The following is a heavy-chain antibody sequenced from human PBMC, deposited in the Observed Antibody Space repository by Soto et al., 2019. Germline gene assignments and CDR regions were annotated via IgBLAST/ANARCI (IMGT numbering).Heavy chain of an antibody. CDR2: ISAYNGNT. V-gene: IGHV1-18*01. D-gene: IGHD2-15*01. Sequence: QVQLVQSGAEVKKPGASVKVSCKASGYTFTSYGISWGRQAPGQGLEWMGWISAYNGNTNYAQKRQGRVTMTTDTSASIAYMELRSLRSDDTAVYYCARDLALDIVVVVAATPKWFDPWGQGTLVTVSS. CDR1: GYTFTSYG. J-gene: IGHJ5*02. CDR3: ARDLALDIVVVVAATPKWFDP.